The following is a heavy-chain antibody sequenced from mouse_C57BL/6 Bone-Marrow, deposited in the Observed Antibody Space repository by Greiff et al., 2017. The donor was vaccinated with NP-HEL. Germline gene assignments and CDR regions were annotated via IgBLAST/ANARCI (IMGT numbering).Heavy chain of an antibody. V-gene: IGHV14-4*01. Sequence: DVKLVESGAELVRPGASVKLSCTASGFNIKDDYMHWVKQRPEQGLEWIGWIDPENGDTEYASKFQGKATITADTSSNTAYLQLSSLTSEDTAVYYCTMAPFFDYWGQGTTLTVSS. J-gene: IGHJ2*01. CDR1: GFNIKDDY. CDR3: TMAPFFDY. CDR2: IDPENGDT.